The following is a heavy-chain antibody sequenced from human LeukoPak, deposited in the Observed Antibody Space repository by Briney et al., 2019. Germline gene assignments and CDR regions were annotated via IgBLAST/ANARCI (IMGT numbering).Heavy chain of an antibody. CDR3: ARGPYCGGDCITYYFDY. CDR2: MNPNSGNR. Sequence: ASVKVSCKASGYTFTGYYMHWVRQAPGQGLEWMGWMNPNSGNRGYSQKFQGRVTITRDTSIGTAYMELSSLKSEDTAVYYCARGPYCGGDCITYYFDYWGQGTLVTVSS. D-gene: IGHD2-21*02. J-gene: IGHJ4*02. V-gene: IGHV1-8*03. CDR1: GYTFTGYY.